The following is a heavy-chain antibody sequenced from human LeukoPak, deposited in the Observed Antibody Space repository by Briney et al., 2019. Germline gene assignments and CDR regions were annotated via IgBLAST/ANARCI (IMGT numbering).Heavy chain of an antibody. D-gene: IGHD3-10*01. CDR1: GYSFANYW. Sequence: GESLKISCKGTGYSFANYWIGWVRQLPGKGLEWMGIMFPGDSDPRYSPSFEGQVTISVDSSVSAAYLQWSSLKASDIAIYYCARAAESIYDSGKLSHYFDFWGQGILVTVSS. J-gene: IGHJ4*02. V-gene: IGHV5-51*01. CDR3: ARAAESIYDSGKLSHYFDF. CDR2: MFPGDSDP.